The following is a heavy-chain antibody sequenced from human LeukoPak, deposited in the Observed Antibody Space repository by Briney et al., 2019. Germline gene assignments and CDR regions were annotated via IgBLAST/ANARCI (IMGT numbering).Heavy chain of an antibody. V-gene: IGHV3-64D*06. D-gene: IGHD6-13*01. Sequence: PGGSLRLSCSASGFIISNYAMHWVRQAPGKGLEYVSAICANGGRTYYADSVKGRFTISRDNSKNTLYLQMSSLRAEDTAMYHCVKDLYKGDSSSWYFFHYWGQGTLVTVSS. CDR3: VKDLYKGDSSSWYFFHY. J-gene: IGHJ4*02. CDR1: GFIISNYA. CDR2: ICANGGRT.